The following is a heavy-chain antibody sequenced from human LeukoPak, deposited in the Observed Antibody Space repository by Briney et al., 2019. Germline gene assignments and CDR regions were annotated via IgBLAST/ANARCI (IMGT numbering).Heavy chain of an antibody. V-gene: IGHV4-39*06. D-gene: IGHD4-11*01. CDR2: IYSSGST. J-gene: IGHJ5*02. CDR3: ARGVLAYSNYIHNWFDP. CDR1: GVSISSSIYY. Sequence: SETLSLTCNVSGVSISSSIYYWGWIRQPPGKGLEWSGSIYSSGSTYYNSSLKSRVTISVDTSKNQVALKLSSVTAEDTAVYYCARGVLAYSNYIHNWFDPWGQGTLVTVSS.